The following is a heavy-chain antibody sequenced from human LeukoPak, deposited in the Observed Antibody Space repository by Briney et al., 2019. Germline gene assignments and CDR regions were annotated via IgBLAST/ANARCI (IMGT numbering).Heavy chain of an antibody. CDR3: ARERGYSGHDKGGFDY. D-gene: IGHD5-12*01. CDR1: GFTFSSYS. Sequence: GGSLRLSCAASGFTFSSYSMNWVRQAPGKGLEWVSSISSSSSYIYYADSVKGRFTISRDNAKNSLYLQMNSLRAEDTAVYYCARERGYSGHDKGGFDYWGQGTLVTVSS. J-gene: IGHJ4*02. CDR2: ISSSSSYI. V-gene: IGHV3-21*01.